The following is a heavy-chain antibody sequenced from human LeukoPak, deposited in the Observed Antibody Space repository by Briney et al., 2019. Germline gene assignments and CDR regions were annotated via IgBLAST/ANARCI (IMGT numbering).Heavy chain of an antibody. Sequence: PGGSLRLSCAASGFTFSSHSMKWVRQAPGKGLEWVSSISSSTSYIDYADSVKGRFTISRDNAKNSLYLQMNSLRAEDTAVYYCASVHIRYYYMDVWGKGTTVTVSS. V-gene: IGHV3-21*01. D-gene: IGHD2-21*01. J-gene: IGHJ6*03. CDR2: ISSSTSYI. CDR1: GFTFSSHS. CDR3: ASVHIRYYYMDV.